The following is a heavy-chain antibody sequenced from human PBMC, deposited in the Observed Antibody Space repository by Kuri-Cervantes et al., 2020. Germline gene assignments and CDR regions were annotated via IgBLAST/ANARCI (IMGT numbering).Heavy chain of an antibody. CDR1: GFTFDDYT. J-gene: IGHJ6*03. CDR3: ARGVVVVVAAVYYYYMDV. D-gene: IGHD2-15*01. Sequence: GSLRLSCAASGFTFDDYTMHWVRQAPGKGLEWIGEINHSGSTNYNPSLKSRVTISVDTSKNQFSLKLSSVTAADTAVYYCARGVVVVVAAVYYYYMDVWGKGTTVTVSS. CDR2: INHSGST. V-gene: IGHV4-34*01.